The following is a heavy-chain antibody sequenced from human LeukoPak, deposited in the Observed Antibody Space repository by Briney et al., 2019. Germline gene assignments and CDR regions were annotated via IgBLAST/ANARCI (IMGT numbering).Heavy chain of an antibody. CDR2: INTTTGNP. Sequence: GASVKVSCKASGYLFTTYPMNWLRQAPGQGLEYMGWINTTTGNPTCVQGFTGRFVFSLDTSVSTAYLQISSLKAEDIAVYYCARTASGNYGTFDYWGQGTPVTVSS. V-gene: IGHV7-4-1*02. CDR1: GYLFTTYP. J-gene: IGHJ4*02. D-gene: IGHD4-17*01. CDR3: ARTASGNYGTFDY.